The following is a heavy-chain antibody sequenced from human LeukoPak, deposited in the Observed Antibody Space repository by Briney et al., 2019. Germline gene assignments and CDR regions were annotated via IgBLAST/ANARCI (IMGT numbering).Heavy chain of an antibody. Sequence: PGGSLRLSCAASGFTFSSYGMSWVRQAPGKGLEWVSAISGSGDRTYYADSVKGRFTISRDNSKNTLYLQMDSLRVEDTAVYYCAKDSKIVGATFRSYHFMDVWGKGTAVTVSS. CDR1: GFTFSSYG. CDR2: ISGSGDRT. D-gene: IGHD1-26*01. CDR3: AKDSKIVGATFRSYHFMDV. V-gene: IGHV3-23*01. J-gene: IGHJ6*03.